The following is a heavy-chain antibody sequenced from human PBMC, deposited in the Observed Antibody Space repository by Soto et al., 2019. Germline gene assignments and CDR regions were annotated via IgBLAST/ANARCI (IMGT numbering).Heavy chain of an antibody. CDR1: GYTFTRYD. J-gene: IGHJ4*02. Sequence: QVQLVQSGAEVKKPGASVKVSCKASGYTFTRYDINWVRQATGQGLEWMGWMNPNSGNTGYAQKFQGRVTMTRNTSISTAYMELSSLRSEDKAVYYCASGRAGLHLGELSFDYWGQGALVTVSS. CDR3: ASGRAGLHLGELSFDY. D-gene: IGHD3-16*02. V-gene: IGHV1-8*01. CDR2: MNPNSGNT.